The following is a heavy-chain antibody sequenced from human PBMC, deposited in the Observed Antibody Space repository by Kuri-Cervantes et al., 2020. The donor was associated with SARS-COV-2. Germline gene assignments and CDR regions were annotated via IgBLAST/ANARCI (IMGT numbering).Heavy chain of an antibody. J-gene: IGHJ3*02. D-gene: IGHD6-6*01. CDR2: IKQDGSEK. V-gene: IGHV3-7*01. CDR3: ARVSSSSSPAFDI. Sequence: GGSLRLSCAASGFTFSSYWMSWVRQAPGKGLEWVANIKQDGSEKYYVDSVKGRFTISRDNAKNSLYLRMNSLRAEDTAVCYCARVSSSSSPAFDIWGQGTMVTVSS. CDR1: GFTFSSYW.